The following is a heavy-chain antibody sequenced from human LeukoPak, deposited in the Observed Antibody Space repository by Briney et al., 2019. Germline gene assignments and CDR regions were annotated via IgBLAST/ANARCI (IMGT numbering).Heavy chain of an antibody. J-gene: IGHJ4*02. V-gene: IGHV4-34*01. Sequence: SETLSLTCAVYGGSFSGYYWSWIRQPPGKGLEWIGEINHSGSTNYNPSLKSRVTISVDTSKNQSTLKLSTVTAADTAVYYCARLTMVRGVEDWAQGTLVTVSS. D-gene: IGHD3-10*01. CDR2: INHSGST. CDR1: GGSFSGYY. CDR3: ARLTMVRGVED.